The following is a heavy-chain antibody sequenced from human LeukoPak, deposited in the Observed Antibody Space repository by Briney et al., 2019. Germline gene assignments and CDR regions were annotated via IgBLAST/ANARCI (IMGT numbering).Heavy chain of an antibody. CDR3: ARDGVSSSWTYYYYYGMDV. Sequence: SETLSLTCTVSGGSISSYYWSWIRQPPGKGLEWIGYIYYSGSTNYNPSLKGRVTISVDTSKNQFSLKLSSVTAADTAVYYCARDGVSSSWTYYYYYGMDVWGQGTTVTVSS. J-gene: IGHJ6*02. D-gene: IGHD6-13*01. CDR2: IYYSGST. CDR1: GGSISSYY. V-gene: IGHV4-59*12.